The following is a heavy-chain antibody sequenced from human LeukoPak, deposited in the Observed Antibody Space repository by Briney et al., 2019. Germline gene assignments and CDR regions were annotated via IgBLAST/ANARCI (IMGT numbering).Heavy chain of an antibody. J-gene: IGHJ4*02. CDR2: IRYSGST. D-gene: IGHD6-19*01. V-gene: IGHV4-59*08. CDR1: GDSISSYY. CDR3: ARHDRSGWYSLND. Sequence: TSETLSLTCSLSGDSISSYYGSWVRQPPGKGLEWIGNIRYSGSTNYNPSLKSRVTISVDTSNNQFSLTLSSVTAADTAVYYCARHDRSGWYSLNDWGQGTLVTVSS.